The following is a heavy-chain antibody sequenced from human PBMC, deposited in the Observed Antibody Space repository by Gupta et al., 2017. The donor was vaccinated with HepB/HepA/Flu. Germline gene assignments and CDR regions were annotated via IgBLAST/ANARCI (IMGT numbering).Heavy chain of an antibody. CDR1: GFTFDDYA. CDR3: AKDIADYGDYVDGMDV. V-gene: IGHV3-9*01. CDR2: ISWNSGSI. D-gene: IGHD4-17*01. J-gene: IGHJ6*02. Sequence: EVQLVESGGGLVQPGRSLRLSCAASGFTFDDYAMHWVRQAPGKGVEWVAGISWNSGSIGYADSVKGRFTISRDNAKNSRYLQMNSLRAEDTAVYYCAKDIADYGDYVDGMDVGGQGTTVTVSS.